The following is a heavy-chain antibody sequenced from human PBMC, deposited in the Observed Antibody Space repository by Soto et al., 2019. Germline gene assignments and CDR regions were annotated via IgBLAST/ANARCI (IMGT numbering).Heavy chain of an antibody. D-gene: IGHD3-22*01. J-gene: IGHJ4*02. V-gene: IGHV4-34*01. CDR1: GGSFSGYY. CDR3: PLVYDSSGYSE. Sequence: QVQLQQWGAGLLKPSETLSLTCAVYGGSFSGYYWSWIRQPPGKGLEWIGEINHSGSTNYNPSLKRRVTISVDTSKNQFSLKLGSVTDADTAVYSCPLVYDSSGYSEWGQGTLVTVSS. CDR2: INHSGST.